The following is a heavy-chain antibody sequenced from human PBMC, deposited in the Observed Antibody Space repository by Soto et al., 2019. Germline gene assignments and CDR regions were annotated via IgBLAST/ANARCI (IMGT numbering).Heavy chain of an antibody. D-gene: IGHD3-3*01. CDR3: ARHSGGDFLSGYQPYYYYGMDV. J-gene: IGHJ6*02. Sequence: QLQLQESGPGLGNPSETLSLTCTVSGASFTGISYYWAWFRPPPGKGVGGIGSPYHSGTTYYNPSLKSRVTISVDTSKHQFSLKLSTVTAADTAVYYCARHSGGDFLSGYQPYYYYGMDVWGQGTTVTVSS. V-gene: IGHV4-39*01. CDR2: PYHSGTT. CDR1: GASFTGISYY.